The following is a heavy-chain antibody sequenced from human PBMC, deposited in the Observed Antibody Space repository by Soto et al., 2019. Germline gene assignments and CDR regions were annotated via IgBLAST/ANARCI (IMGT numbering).Heavy chain of an antibody. Sequence: TLSLTCTVSGGSIRSSSFYWAWIRQPPGKGLEWMGSIYYSGTTYYNPSLKSRVTISVDTSKNQFSLIVTSVTAADAAVYYCARQYSSSSYLYYYGLDVWGQGTTVTVSS. V-gene: IGHV4-39*01. CDR1: GGSIRSSSFY. J-gene: IGHJ6*02. CDR2: IYYSGTT. D-gene: IGHD6-6*01. CDR3: ARQYSSSSYLYYYGLDV.